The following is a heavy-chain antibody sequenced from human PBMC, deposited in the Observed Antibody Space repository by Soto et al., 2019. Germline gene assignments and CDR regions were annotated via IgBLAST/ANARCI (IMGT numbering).Heavy chain of an antibody. J-gene: IGHJ4*02. CDR3: ARGHVGRQWLPD. CDR1: GGSFSGYY. CDR2: INHSGST. V-gene: IGHV4-34*01. Sequence: SETLSLTCAVYGGSFSGYYWSWIRQPPGKGLEWIGEINHSGSTNYNPSLKSRVTISVDTSKNQFSLKLSSVTAADTAVYYCARGHVGRQWLPDWGQGTLVTVSS. D-gene: IGHD6-19*01.